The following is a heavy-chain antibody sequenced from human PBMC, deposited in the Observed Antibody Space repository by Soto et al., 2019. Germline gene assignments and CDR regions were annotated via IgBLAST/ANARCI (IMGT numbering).Heavy chain of an antibody. Sequence: PSETLSLTCTVSGGSISSGGYYWSWLRQHPGKGLEWIGYIFDSGTTYYNPSLKSRVTISVDPSKSQFSLRLTSVTATDTAVYAGASQASGWSPDYGGQGTLVTVSS. D-gene: IGHD6-19*01. V-gene: IGHV4-31*03. CDR1: GGSISSGGYY. CDR3: ASQASGWSPDY. CDR2: IFDSGTT. J-gene: IGHJ4*02.